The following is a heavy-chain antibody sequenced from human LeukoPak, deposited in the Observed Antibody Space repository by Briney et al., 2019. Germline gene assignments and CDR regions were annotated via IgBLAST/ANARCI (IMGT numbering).Heavy chain of an antibody. Sequence: GGSLRLSCAASGFTFNSYEMNWVRQAPGKGLEWVSYISSSGSTMYYADSVRGRLTISRENAKNLLYLEVNSLRAEDTAVYYCARRYCSSTSCTLDYWGHGTLVIVSS. V-gene: IGHV3-48*03. J-gene: IGHJ4*01. CDR2: ISSSGSTM. CDR3: ARRYCSSTSCTLDY. D-gene: IGHD2-2*01. CDR1: GFTFNSYE.